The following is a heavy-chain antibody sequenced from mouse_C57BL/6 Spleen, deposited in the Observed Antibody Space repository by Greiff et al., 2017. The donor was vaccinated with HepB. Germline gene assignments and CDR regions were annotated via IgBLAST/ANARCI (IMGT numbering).Heavy chain of an antibody. CDR3: NDYYGSSYWYFDV. D-gene: IGHD1-1*01. Sequence: QVQLQQSGAELVRPGASVTLSCKASGYTFTDYEMHWVKQTPVHGLEWIGAIDPETGGTAYNQKFKGKAILTADKSSSTAYMELRSLTSEDSAVYYCNDYYGSSYWYFDVWGTGTTVTVSS. CDR1: GYTFTDYE. J-gene: IGHJ1*03. V-gene: IGHV1-15*01. CDR2: IDPETGGT.